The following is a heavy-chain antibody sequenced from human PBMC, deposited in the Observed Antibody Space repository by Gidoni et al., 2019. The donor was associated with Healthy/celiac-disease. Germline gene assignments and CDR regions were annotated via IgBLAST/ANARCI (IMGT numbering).Heavy chain of an antibody. D-gene: IGHD3-3*01. Sequence: QVQLVQSGAEVKKPGASVKVSCKASGYTFTSYYMHWVRQAPGQGLELMGIINPSGGSTSYAQKFQGRVTMTRDTSTSTVYMELSSLRSEDTAVYYCASSGITIFGVVRGDNAFDIWGQGTMVTVSS. CDR1: GYTFTSYY. CDR3: ASSGITIFGVVRGDNAFDI. CDR2: INPSGGST. J-gene: IGHJ3*02. V-gene: IGHV1-46*03.